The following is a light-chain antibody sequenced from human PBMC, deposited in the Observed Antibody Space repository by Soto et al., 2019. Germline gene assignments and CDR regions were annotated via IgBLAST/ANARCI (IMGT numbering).Light chain of an antibody. V-gene: IGLV1-40*01. CDR2: GNS. CDR1: SSNIGAGYD. J-gene: IGLJ2*01. CDR3: QSYDSSLSAAV. Sequence: QSVLTQPPSVSGAPGQKVIISCTGSSSNIGAGYDVHWYQQLLGTAPKLLIYGNSNRPSGVPDRLSGSKSGTSASLAITGLQVEDEADYYCQSYDSSLSAAVFGGGTKLTVL.